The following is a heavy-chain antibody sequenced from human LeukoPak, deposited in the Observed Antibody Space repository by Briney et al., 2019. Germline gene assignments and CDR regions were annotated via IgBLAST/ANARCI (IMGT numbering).Heavy chain of an antibody. CDR3: ARYYYDSSGYYYPVDY. CDR1: GGSISSTSSY. D-gene: IGHD3-22*01. V-gene: IGHV4-39*01. CDR2: IYYSGTT. J-gene: IGHJ4*02. Sequence: SQTLSLTCTVSGGSISSTSSYWGWIRQPPGKGLEWIGSIYYSGTTYYNPSLKSRVTISVETSKNQFSQRLSSVTAADTAVYYCARYYYDSSGYYYPVDYWGQGTLVTVSS.